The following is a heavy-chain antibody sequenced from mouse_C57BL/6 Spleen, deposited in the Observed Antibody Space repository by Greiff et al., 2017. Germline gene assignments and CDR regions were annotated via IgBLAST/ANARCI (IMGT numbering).Heavy chain of an antibody. CDR3: ARSLEAD. V-gene: IGHV1-54*01. CDR2: INPGSGGT. CDR1: GYAFTNYL. Sequence: VQLQQPGAELVRPGTSVKVSCKASGYAFTNYLIEWVKQRPGQGLEWIGVINPGSGGTNYNEKFKGKATLTADKSSSTAYMQRSSLTSDEAAVYVCARSLEADWGQGTLVTVSA. D-gene: IGHD3-3*01. J-gene: IGHJ3*01.